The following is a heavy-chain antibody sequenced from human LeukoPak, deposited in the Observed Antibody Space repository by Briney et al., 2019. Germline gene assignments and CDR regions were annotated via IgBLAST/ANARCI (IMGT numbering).Heavy chain of an antibody. CDR3: AGVDTAKVPQSMDV. CDR2: IYTSGST. Sequence: SETLSLTCTVSGGSISSYYWSWIRQPPGKGLEWIGYIYTSGSTNYNPSLKSRVTISVDTSKNQFSLKLSSVTAADTAVYYCAGVDTAKVPQSMDVWGKGTTVTVSS. D-gene: IGHD5-18*01. V-gene: IGHV4-4*09. CDR1: GGSISSYY. J-gene: IGHJ6*04.